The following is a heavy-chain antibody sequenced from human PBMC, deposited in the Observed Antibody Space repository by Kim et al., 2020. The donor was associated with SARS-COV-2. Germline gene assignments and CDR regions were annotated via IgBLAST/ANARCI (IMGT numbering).Heavy chain of an antibody. CDR3: ARDYCGGDCYSFDY. Sequence: AVTGKSRITINPDTSKNQFSLQLNSVTPEETAVYYCARDYCGGDCYSFDYWGQGTLVTVSS. D-gene: IGHD2-21*02. V-gene: IGHV6-1*01. J-gene: IGHJ4*02.